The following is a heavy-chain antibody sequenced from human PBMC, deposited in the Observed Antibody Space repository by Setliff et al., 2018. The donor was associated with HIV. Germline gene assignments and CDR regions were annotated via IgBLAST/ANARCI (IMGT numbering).Heavy chain of an antibody. J-gene: IGHJ6*02. Sequence: ASVKVSCKASGYTFTSYAMHWVRQAPGQRLEWMGWINAGNGNTKYSQKFQGRVTMTRDTSASTAYMELRSLRSDDTAVYYCAREPGIAAAGYGMDVWGQGTTVTVSS. D-gene: IGHD6-13*01. CDR1: GYTFTSYA. V-gene: IGHV1-3*01. CDR2: INAGNGNT. CDR3: AREPGIAAAGYGMDV.